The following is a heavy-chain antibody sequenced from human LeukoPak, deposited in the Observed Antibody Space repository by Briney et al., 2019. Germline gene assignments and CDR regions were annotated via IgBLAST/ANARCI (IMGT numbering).Heavy chain of an antibody. CDR3: ARARRGSTSSPFRSSIAARNYFDY. CDR2: INHSGST. CDR1: GGSFSGYY. V-gene: IGHV4-34*01. D-gene: IGHD6-6*01. J-gene: IGHJ4*02. Sequence: NPSETLSLTCAVYGGSFSGYYWSWIRQPPGKGLEWIGEINHSGSTNYNPSLKSRVTISVDTSKNQFSLKLRSVTAADTAVYYCARARRGSTSSPFRSSIAARNYFDYWGQGTLVTVSS.